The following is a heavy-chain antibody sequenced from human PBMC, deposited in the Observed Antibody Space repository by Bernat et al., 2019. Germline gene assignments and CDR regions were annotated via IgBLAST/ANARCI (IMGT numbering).Heavy chain of an antibody. V-gene: IGHV3-21*01. CDR3: ARSNGDYVPPTTGPTPSGGWFDP. Sequence: EVHLVESGGSLVKPGESLRLSCAASGFTFSSYALGWVRQAPGKGLEWVSSIGVSGTPTYYADSVKGRFAISRDNAKNSVFLEANSLRAADTAVYYCARSNGDYVPPTTGPTPSGGWFDPWGQGTLVTVSS. D-gene: IGHD4-17*01. J-gene: IGHJ5*02. CDR2: IGVSGTPT. CDR1: GFTFSSYA.